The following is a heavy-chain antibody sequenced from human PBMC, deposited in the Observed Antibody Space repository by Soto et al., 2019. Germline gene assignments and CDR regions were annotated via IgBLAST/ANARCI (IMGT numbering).Heavy chain of an antibody. CDR1: GYTFTGYY. CDR2: INPNSGGT. V-gene: IGHV1-2*04. J-gene: IGHJ3*02. Sequence: ASVKVSCKASGYTFTGYYMHWVRQAPGQGLEWIGWINPNSGGTNYAQKFQGWVTMTRDTSISTAYMELSRLRSDDTAVYYCALNSLGYCSSTSCYRPRDAFDIWGQGTMVTVSS. CDR3: ALNSLGYCSSTSCYRPRDAFDI. D-gene: IGHD2-2*01.